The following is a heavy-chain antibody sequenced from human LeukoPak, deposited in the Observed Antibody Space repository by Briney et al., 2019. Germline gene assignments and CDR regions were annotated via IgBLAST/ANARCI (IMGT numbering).Heavy chain of an antibody. J-gene: IGHJ4*02. V-gene: IGHV3-23*01. CDR2: ISGGGDGT. Sequence: PGGSLRLSCAASGFTFSSYAMTWVRQAPGKGLEWVSAISGGGDGTYYADSVKGRFTISRDNAKNSLYLQMNSLRAEDTAVYYCARAYYYGSGSYPDYWGQGTLVTVSS. D-gene: IGHD3-10*01. CDR3: ARAYYYGSGSYPDY. CDR1: GFTFSSYA.